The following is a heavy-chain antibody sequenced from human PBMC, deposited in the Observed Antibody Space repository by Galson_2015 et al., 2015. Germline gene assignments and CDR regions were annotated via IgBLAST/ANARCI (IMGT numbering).Heavy chain of an antibody. CDR1: GGSISISY. D-gene: IGHD3-16*01. Sequence: VTLSLTCPVSGGSISISYRSWLRQPPGQGLEWIGHLYYGGSTNYNSSLKRRVTISLVTSTNQFSLKLSSVTAADPAVYYCAKDPGGAGWFDPWGQGTLVTGSS. CDR3: AKDPGGAGWFDP. V-gene: IGHV4-59*01. J-gene: IGHJ5*02. CDR2: LYYGGST.